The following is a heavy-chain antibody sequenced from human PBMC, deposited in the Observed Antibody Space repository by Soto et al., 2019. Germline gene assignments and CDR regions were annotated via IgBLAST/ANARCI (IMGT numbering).Heavy chain of an antibody. CDR3: TTDPYYDIMDGWNY. CDR1: GFTFSNAW. J-gene: IGHJ4*02. D-gene: IGHD3-9*01. CDR2: IKSKTDGGTT. Sequence: EVQLVESGGGLVKPGGSLRLSCAASGFTFSNAWMSWVRQAPGKGLEWVGRIKSKTDGGTTDYAATVKGRFTISRDDSKNTLYLQMNSLKTEDTAVYYFTTDPYYDIMDGWNYWGQGTLVTVSS. V-gene: IGHV3-15*01.